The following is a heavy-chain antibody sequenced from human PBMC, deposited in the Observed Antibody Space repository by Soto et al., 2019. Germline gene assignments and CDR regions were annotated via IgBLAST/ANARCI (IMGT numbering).Heavy chain of an antibody. CDR3: ARAYYYDSSGYSNWFDP. CDR1: GGTFSSYA. J-gene: IGHJ5*02. V-gene: IGHV1-69*13. D-gene: IGHD3-22*01. Sequence: ASVKVSCKASGGTFSSYAISWVRQAPGQGLEWMGGIIPIFGTANYAQKFQGRVTITADESTSTAYMELSSLRSEDTAVYYCARAYYYDSSGYSNWFDPWGQGTLVTVSS. CDR2: IIPIFGTA.